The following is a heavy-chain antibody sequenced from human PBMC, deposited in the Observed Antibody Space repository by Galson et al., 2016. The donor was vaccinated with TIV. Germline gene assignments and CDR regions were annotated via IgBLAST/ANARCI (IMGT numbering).Heavy chain of an antibody. J-gene: IGHJ5*02. Sequence: SVKVSCKASGYTFSNYGITWVRQAPGHGLEWVGWISVYNGDTHYDEKFQGRVTMTTDTSSNTAFMELRSLRSDDTAVYYCTRALGQGKVVMERQGWLDPWGQGSLVTVSS. CDR2: ISVYNGDT. D-gene: IGHD4-23*01. CDR1: GYTFSNYG. CDR3: TRALGQGKVVMERQGWLDP. V-gene: IGHV1-18*04.